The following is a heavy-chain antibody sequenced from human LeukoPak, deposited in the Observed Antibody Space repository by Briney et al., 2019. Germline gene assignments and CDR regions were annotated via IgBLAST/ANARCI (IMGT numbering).Heavy chain of an antibody. CDR3: AKVSGYYYDSSGYYHDY. J-gene: IGHJ4*02. CDR1: GFTFSSYA. Sequence: GGSLRLSCAASGFTFSSYAMSWVRQAPGKGLEWVSAISGSGGSTYYADSVKGRFTTSRDNSKNTLYLQMNSLRAEDTAVYYCAKVSGYYYDSSGYYHDYWGQGTLVTVSS. V-gene: IGHV3-23*01. D-gene: IGHD3-22*01. CDR2: ISGSGGST.